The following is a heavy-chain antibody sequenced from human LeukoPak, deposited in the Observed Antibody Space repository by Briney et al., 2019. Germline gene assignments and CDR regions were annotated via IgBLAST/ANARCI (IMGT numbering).Heavy chain of an antibody. CDR2: INPNSGGT. J-gene: IGHJ5*02. CDR1: GYTFTGYY. CDR3: ARGGGYCSSTSCYFACFDP. V-gene: IGHV1-2*02. D-gene: IGHD2-2*01. Sequence: ASVKVSCKASGYTFTGYYMHWVRQAPGQGLEWMGWINPNSGGTNYAQKFQGRVTMTRDTSISTAYMELSSLRSDDTAVYYCARGGGYCSSTSCYFACFDPWGQGTLVTVSS.